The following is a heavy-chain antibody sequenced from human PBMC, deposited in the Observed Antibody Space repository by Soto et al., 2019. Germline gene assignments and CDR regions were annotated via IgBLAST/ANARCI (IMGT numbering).Heavy chain of an antibody. CDR1: GYTFSDYY. CDR2: ISPNSGAT. D-gene: IGHD2-21*01. CDR3: ARGRRTQLWLTFAR. J-gene: IGHJ5*02. V-gene: IGHV1-2*02. Sequence: GASVKVSCKVSGYTFSDYYLHWVRQAPGQGLEWMGWISPNSGATEYAPKFQGRVTMTTDTSVSTAFLKLASLRPDDTAIYYCARGRRTQLWLTFARWGQGSPVPTAS.